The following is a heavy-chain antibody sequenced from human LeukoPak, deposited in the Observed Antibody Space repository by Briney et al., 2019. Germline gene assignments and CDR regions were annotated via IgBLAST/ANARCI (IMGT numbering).Heavy chain of an antibody. V-gene: IGHV1-2*02. D-gene: IGHD1-1*01. CDR2: INPNSGGT. J-gene: IGHJ4*02. CDR3: ARVGGVEGAGIGWFDY. CDR1: EYTFTGYY. Sequence: ASVKVSCKASEYTFTGYYMHWVRQAPGQGLEWMGWINPNSGGTNYAQKFQGRVTMTRDTSISTAYMELSRLRSDDTAVYYCARVGGVEGAGIGWFDYGGKGPLVTVSS.